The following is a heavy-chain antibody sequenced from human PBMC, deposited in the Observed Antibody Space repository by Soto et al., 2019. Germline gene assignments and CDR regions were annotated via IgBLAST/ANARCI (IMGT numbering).Heavy chain of an antibody. CDR3: ARDLWGYCGNDCYPLDV. Sequence: SETLSLTCTVSGGSISRYYWSWIRQPPGKGLEWIGYMYNTGSTVYNPPFKSRVTISVDTSKNQFSLKLNSVTAADTAVYYCARDLWGYCGNDCYPLDVWGQGTTVTVS. D-gene: IGHD2-21*02. V-gene: IGHV4-59*01. CDR1: GGSISRYY. CDR2: MYNTGST. J-gene: IGHJ6*02.